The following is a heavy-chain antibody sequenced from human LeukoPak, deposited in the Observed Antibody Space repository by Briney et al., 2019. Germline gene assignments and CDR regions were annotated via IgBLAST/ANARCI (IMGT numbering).Heavy chain of an antibody. Sequence: KPGGSLRLSCAASGFTFSSYSMNWVRQAPGKGLEWVSSISSSSSYIYYADSVKGRFTISRDNAKNSLYLQMNSLRAEDTAVYYCARDPTYYLRYGYFDFWGQGILVTVSS. J-gene: IGHJ4*02. D-gene: IGHD1-26*01. V-gene: IGHV3-21*01. CDR2: ISSSSSYI. CDR1: GFTFSSYS. CDR3: ARDPTYYLRYGYFDF.